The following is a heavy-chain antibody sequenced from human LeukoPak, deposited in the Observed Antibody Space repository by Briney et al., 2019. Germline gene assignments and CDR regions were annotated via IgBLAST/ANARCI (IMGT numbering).Heavy chain of an antibody. CDR3: ARDPGYSSSSSPLFDY. CDR1: GFTFSSYS. J-gene: IGHJ4*02. V-gene: IGHV3-21*01. CDR2: ISSSSSYI. D-gene: IGHD6-6*01. Sequence: PGGSLRLSCAASGFTFSSYSMNWVRQAPGKGLEWVSSISSSSSYIYYADSVKGRFTISRDNAKNSLYLQMNSLRAEDTAVYYCARDPGYSSSSSPLFDYWGQGTLVTVSS.